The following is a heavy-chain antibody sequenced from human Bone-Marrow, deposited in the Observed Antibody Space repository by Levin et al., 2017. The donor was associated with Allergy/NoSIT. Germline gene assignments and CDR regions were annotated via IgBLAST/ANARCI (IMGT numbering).Heavy chain of an antibody. CDR3: TTSNGYLDH. V-gene: IGHV3-48*02. CDR2: ITGDSGTI. J-gene: IGHJ4*02. Sequence: SCAASGFTFSPYSMNWVRQAPGKGLEWLSYITGDSGTIYYADSVKGRFTISRDNAKNSLYLQMNSLRDEDTAVYYCTTSNGYLDHWGQGILVTVSS. CDR1: GFTFSPYS. D-gene: IGHD3-22*01.